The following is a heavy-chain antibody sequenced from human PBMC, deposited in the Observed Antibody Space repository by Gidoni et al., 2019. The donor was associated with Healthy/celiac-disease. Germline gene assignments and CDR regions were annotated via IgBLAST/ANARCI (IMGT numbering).Heavy chain of an antibody. CDR2: ISAYNGNT. CDR1: GYTITSLG. CDR3: ARDSVVVVPAAMGWFDP. D-gene: IGHD2-2*01. Sequence: QVQLVQSGAEVKKPGDSVKVSCKASGYTITSLGISWVRQAPGQWLEWMGWISAYNGNTNYAQKLQGRVTMTTDTSTSTAYMELRSLRSDDTAVYYCARDSVVVVPAAMGWFDPWGQGTLVTVS. J-gene: IGHJ5*02. V-gene: IGHV1-18*01.